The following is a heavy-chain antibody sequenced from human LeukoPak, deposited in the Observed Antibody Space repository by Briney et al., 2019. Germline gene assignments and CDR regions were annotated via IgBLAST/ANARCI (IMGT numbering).Heavy chain of an antibody. J-gene: IGHJ4*02. CDR3: ARDVRYSSGWYSGY. D-gene: IGHD6-19*01. CDR2: IIPIFGTA. CDR1: GGTFSSYA. V-gene: IGHV1-69*05. Sequence: SVKVSCKASGGTFSSYAISWVRQAPGQGLEWMGRIIPIFGTANYAQEFQGRVTITTDESTSTAYMELSSLRSEDTAVYYCARDVRYSSGWYSGYWGQGTLVTVSS.